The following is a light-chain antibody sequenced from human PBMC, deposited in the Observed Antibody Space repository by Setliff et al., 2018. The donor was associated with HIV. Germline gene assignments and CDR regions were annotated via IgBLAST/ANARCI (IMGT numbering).Light chain of an antibody. CDR3: SSFGRNSLFV. J-gene: IGLJ1*01. CDR2: EVS. Sequence: QSALTQPASVSGSPGQSITISCTGTSSDIGSYNLVSWYQQHPGKAPKLMIYEVSKRPSGVSNRFSGSKSGNTASLTISGLQAEDEADYYCSSFGRNSLFVFGSGTKVTVL. CDR1: SSDIGSYNL. V-gene: IGLV2-23*02.